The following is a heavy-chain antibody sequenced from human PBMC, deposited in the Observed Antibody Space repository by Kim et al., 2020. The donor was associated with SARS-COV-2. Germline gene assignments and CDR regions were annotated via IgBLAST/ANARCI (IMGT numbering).Heavy chain of an antibody. J-gene: IGHJ4*02. CDR3: AREHGSGSYYNLDY. V-gene: IGHV3-74*01. CDR2: LNSDGSST. CDR1: GFTFSTYW. D-gene: IGHD3-10*01. Sequence: GGSLRLSCAASGFTFSTYWMHWVRQAPGKGLVWVSRLNSDGSSTSYADSVKGRFTISRDNARNTLYLQMNSLRVEDTAVYYCAREHGSGSYYNLDYWGQG.